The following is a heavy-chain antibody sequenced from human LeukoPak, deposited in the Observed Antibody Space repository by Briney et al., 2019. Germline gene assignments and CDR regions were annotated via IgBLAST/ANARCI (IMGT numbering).Heavy chain of an antibody. CDR1: EFTLSRYA. V-gene: IGHV3-23*01. Sequence: GSLRLSCAASEFTLSRYAVSWVRQAPGKGLEWVSSISASGSSTYYADSVNGRFTISRDNSKNTLYLQMNSLRAEDTAVYYCAKDPSEYQLSSAFDIWGQGTMVTVSS. CDR3: AKDPSEYQLSSAFDI. CDR2: ISASGSST. D-gene: IGHD2-2*01. J-gene: IGHJ3*02.